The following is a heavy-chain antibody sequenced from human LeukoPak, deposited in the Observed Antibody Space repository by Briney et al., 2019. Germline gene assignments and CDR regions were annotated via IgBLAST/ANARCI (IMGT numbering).Heavy chain of an antibody. Sequence: ASVKVSCKASGYTFTGNYINWVRQAPGQGLEWMGWINPNSGGTNYAQKFQDWVTMTRDTSISTAYMELNRLTSDDTAVYYCARGSSIDRAIDYWGQGTLVTVSS. J-gene: IGHJ4*02. CDR3: ARGSSIDRAIDY. CDR1: GYTFTGNY. CDR2: INPNSGGT. V-gene: IGHV1-2*04. D-gene: IGHD3-10*01.